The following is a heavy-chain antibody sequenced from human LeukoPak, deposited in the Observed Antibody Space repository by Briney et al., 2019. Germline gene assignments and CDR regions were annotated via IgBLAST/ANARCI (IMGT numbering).Heavy chain of an antibody. J-gene: IGHJ3*02. Sequence: SENLSLTCTVSGGSISSYYWSWIRQPPGKGLEWIGYIYYSGSTNYNPSLKSRVTISVDTSKNQFSLKLSSVTAADTAVYYCARSQWELLLSAFDIWGQGTMVTVSS. CDR3: ARSQWELLLSAFDI. D-gene: IGHD1-26*01. CDR2: IYYSGST. CDR1: GGSISSYY. V-gene: IGHV4-59*01.